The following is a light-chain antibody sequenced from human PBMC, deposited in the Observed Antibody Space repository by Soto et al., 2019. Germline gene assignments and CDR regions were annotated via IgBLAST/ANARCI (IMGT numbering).Light chain of an antibody. J-gene: IGKJ1*01. CDR1: LSVFSC. V-gene: IGKV3-11*01. CDR3: QQRSNWPRT. CDR2: DAS. Sequence: DIVLTQSPAALSLSPGERATLSCRASLSVFSCLAWYQQKPGQAPRLLIYDASNRATGIPPRFSGSGSGTDFTLTISSLEPEDSAVYYCQQRSNWPRTFGQGTKVDIK.